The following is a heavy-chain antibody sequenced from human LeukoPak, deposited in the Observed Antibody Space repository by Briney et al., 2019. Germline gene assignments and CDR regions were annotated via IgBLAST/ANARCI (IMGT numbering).Heavy chain of an antibody. CDR2: IYYSGST. D-gene: IGHD3-10*01. Sequence: SETLCLTCTVSGGSISRSSYYWGWIRQPPGKGLEWIGSIYYSGSTYYNPSLKSRVTISVDTSKNQFSLKLSSVTAADTAVYYCARNPYGSGSYNYYYYYYMDVWGKGTTVTVSS. CDR1: GGSISRSSYY. J-gene: IGHJ6*03. V-gene: IGHV4-39*07. CDR3: ARNPYGSGSYNYYYYYYMDV.